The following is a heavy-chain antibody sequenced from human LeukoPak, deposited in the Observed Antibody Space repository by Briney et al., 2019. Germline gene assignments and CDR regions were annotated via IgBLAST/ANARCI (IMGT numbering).Heavy chain of an antibody. J-gene: IGHJ4*02. D-gene: IGHD6-13*01. CDR1: GGPFSGYY. CDR2: INHSGGT. CDR3: ARGSRIAAAGTVIFDY. V-gene: IGHV4-34*01. Sequence: PSETLSFTGAAYGGPFSGYYWSWIGQPPGKGLEGIGEINHSGGTNYNPSLKSRVTISVDTSKNQFSLKLSSVTAADTAVYYCARGSRIAAAGTVIFDYWGQGTLVTVSS.